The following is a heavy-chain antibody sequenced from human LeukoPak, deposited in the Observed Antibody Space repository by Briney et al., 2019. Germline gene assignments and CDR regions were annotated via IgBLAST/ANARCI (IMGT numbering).Heavy chain of an antibody. CDR1: GGSVNNSNYY. CDR2: IYYSGST. V-gene: IGHV4-39*01. Sequence: SETLSLTCTVSGGSVNNSNYYCGWVRQPPGKGLEWIGSIYYSGSTYYNPSLKSRVTISVDTSKNQFSLKLSSVTAADTAVYYCARQRGYCSGGSCYWMFDYWGPGTLVTVSS. J-gene: IGHJ4*02. D-gene: IGHD2-15*01. CDR3: ARQRGYCSGGSCYWMFDY.